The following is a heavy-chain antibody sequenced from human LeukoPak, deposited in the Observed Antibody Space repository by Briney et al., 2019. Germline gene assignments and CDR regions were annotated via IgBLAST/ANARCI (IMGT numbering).Heavy chain of an antibody. Sequence: GGSLRLSCAASGFTFSTYAMTWVRQAPGKGLEWVSSFSASSGGTNYADSVKGRFTISRDNSKNTQYLQMNSLRAEDTAVYYCATSPPPRYFDLWGRGTLVTVSS. CDR1: GFTFSTYA. CDR2: FSASSGGT. V-gene: IGHV3-23*01. CDR3: ATSPPPRYFDL. J-gene: IGHJ2*01.